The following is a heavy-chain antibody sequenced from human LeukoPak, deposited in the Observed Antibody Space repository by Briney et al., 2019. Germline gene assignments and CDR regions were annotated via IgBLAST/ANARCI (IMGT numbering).Heavy chain of an antibody. J-gene: IGHJ4*02. D-gene: IGHD4-17*01. CDR1: GFTFSSYS. CDR3: ARALDYGDYLDY. V-gene: IGHV3-21*01. CDR2: ISSSSSYI. Sequence: TGGSLRLSCAASGFTFSSYSMNWVRQAPGKGLEWVSSISSSSSYIYYADSVKGRFTISRDNAKNSLYPQMNSPRAEDTAVYYCARALDYGDYLDYWGQGTLVTVSS.